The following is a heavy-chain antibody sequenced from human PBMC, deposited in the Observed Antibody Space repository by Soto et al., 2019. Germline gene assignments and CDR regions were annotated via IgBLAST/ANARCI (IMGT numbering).Heavy chain of an antibody. CDR3: ARVSSSSFAYYYGMDV. CDR2: IYYSGST. CDR1: GGSISSYY. Sequence: SETLSLTCTVSGGSISSYYWSWIRQPPWKGLEWIGYIYYSGSTNYNPSLKSRVTISVDTSKNQFSLKLSSVTAADTAVYYCARVSSSSFAYYYGMDVWGQGTTVTVSS. D-gene: IGHD6-6*01. J-gene: IGHJ6*02. V-gene: IGHV4-59*01.